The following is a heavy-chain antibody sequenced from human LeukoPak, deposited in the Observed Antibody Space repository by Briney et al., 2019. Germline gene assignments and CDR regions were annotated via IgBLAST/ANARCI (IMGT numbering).Heavy chain of an antibody. CDR3: ARVMMGYCSSTSCYNWFDP. J-gene: IGHJ5*02. D-gene: IGHD2-2*01. Sequence: PGGTLRLSCAASGFTFSGYTMNWVRQAPGKGLECVSSISSSSSSIYYADSVKGRFTISRDNAKNSLYLQMNSLRAEDTAVYYCARVMMGYCSSTSCYNWFDPWGQGTLVTVSS. CDR1: GFTFSGYT. V-gene: IGHV3-21*01. CDR2: ISSSSSSI.